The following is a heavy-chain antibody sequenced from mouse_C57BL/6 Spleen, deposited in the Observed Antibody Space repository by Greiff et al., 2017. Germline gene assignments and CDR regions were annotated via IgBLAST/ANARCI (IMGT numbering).Heavy chain of an antibody. J-gene: IGHJ2*01. CDR2: ISGGGGNT. CDR3: ARHGCTTVVFDY. V-gene: IGHV5-9*01. CDR1: GFTFSSYT. D-gene: IGHD1-1*01. Sequence: DVMLVESGGGLVKPGGSLKLSCAASGFTFSSYTMSWVRQTPEKRLEWVATISGGGGNTYYPDSVKGRFTISRDNAKNTLYLQMSSLRSEDTALYYCARHGCTTVVFDYWGQGTTLTVSS.